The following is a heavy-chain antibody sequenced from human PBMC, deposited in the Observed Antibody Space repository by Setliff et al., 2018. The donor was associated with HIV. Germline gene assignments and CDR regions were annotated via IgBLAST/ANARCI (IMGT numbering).Heavy chain of an antibody. J-gene: IGHJ4*02. CDR1: GGSISSGTSY. D-gene: IGHD3-16*02. V-gene: IGHV4-61*02. CDR2: IYTSGST. CDR3: ARETYDYVWGTYRYRPRHFDY. Sequence: SETLSLTCTVSGGSISSGTSYWSWIRQPAEKGLEWIGRIYTSGSTNYNPSLKSRVSISVDTSKNRFSLKLSSVTAADTAVYYCARETYDYVWGTYRYRPRHFDYWGQGTLGTVSS.